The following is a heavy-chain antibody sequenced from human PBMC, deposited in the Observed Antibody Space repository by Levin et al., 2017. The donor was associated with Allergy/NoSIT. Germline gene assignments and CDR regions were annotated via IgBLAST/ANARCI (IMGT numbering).Heavy chain of an antibody. D-gene: IGHD4-17*01. CDR1: GGSISSSSYY. CDR2: IYYSGST. CDR3: ANGHPTTVTTFGY. Sequence: SQTLSLTCTVSGGSISSSSYYWGWIRQPPGKGLEWIGSIYYSGSTYYNPSLKSRVTISVDTSKNQFSLKLSSVSAADTAVYYCANGHPTTVTTFGYWGQGTLVTVSS. J-gene: IGHJ4*02. V-gene: IGHV4-39*01.